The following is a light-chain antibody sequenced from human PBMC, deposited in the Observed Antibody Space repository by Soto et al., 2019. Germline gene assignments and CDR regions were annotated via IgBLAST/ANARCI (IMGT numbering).Light chain of an antibody. CDR3: SSYATGNTRV. J-gene: IGLJ1*01. CDR1: SSDVGAYKY. CDR2: EVT. Sequence: QSVLTQPPSASGSPGQSVTISCTGTSSDVGAYKYVSWHQQYPGKAPKVMIYEVTKRPSGVPDRFSGSKSGNTASLTVSGLQAEDEADYYCSSYATGNTRVFGTGTKVTAL. V-gene: IGLV2-8*01.